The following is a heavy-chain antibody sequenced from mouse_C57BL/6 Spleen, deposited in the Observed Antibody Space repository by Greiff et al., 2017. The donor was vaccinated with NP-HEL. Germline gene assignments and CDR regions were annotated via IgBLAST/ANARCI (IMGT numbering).Heavy chain of an antibody. CDR2: IDPSDSET. Sequence: QVQLQQPGAELVRPGSSVKLSCKASGYTFTSYWLHWVKQRPIQGLEWIGNIDPSDSETHYNQQFKDKATLTVDKSSSTAFMQLSSLTSEDAAVYYCARGAYYSNYVGYFDVWGTGTTVTVSS. D-gene: IGHD2-5*01. CDR1: GYTFTSYW. J-gene: IGHJ1*03. CDR3: ARGAYYSNYVGYFDV. V-gene: IGHV1-52*01.